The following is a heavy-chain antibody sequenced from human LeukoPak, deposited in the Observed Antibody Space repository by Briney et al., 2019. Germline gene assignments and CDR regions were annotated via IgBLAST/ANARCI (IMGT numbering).Heavy chain of an antibody. CDR1: GGSISSYY. CDR2: IYYSGST. D-gene: IGHD3-16*01. Sequence: ASETLSLTCTVSGGSISSYYWSWIRQPPGKGLEWIGYIYYSGSTNYNPSLKSRVTISVDTSKNQFSLKLSSVTTADTAVYYCARALDWGIFDYWGQGTLVTVSS. V-gene: IGHV4-59*01. CDR3: ARALDWGIFDY. J-gene: IGHJ4*02.